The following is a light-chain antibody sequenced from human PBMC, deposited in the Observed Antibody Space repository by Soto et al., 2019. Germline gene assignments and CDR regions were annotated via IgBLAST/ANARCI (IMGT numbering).Light chain of an antibody. Sequence: QSVLTQPPSVSGAPGQRVTISCTGSSSNIGRGYDVHWYQQLPGSAPRLLLSGDSNRPSGVPDRFSGSRSGTSASLAITGLQAEDEADYYCSTWDATLNALIFGGGTKVTVL. CDR1: SSNIGRGYD. CDR2: GDS. CDR3: STWDATLNALI. V-gene: IGLV1-40*01. J-gene: IGLJ2*01.